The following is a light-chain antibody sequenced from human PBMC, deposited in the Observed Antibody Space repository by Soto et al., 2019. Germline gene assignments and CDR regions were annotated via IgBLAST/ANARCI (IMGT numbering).Light chain of an antibody. CDR2: DVS. CDR3: NSYTNSNTYV. V-gene: IGLV2-14*01. Sequence: QSVLTQPASVSGPPGQAITISCSGTSSDVGAYNYVSWYQQYPGKAPKLMICDVSNRPSGVSNRFSGSKSGNTGSLTISGLQAEDEADYYCNSYTNSNTYVFGSGTKGTVL. CDR1: SSDVGAYNY. J-gene: IGLJ1*01.